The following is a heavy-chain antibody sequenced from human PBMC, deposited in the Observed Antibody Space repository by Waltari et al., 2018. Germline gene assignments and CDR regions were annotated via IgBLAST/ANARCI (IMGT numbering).Heavy chain of an antibody. CDR1: GVPVSSDS. Sequence: EVRLVESGGDLVQPGGSLRLSCAASGVPVSSDSMNWLRQAPGKGLEWVSVIYGGGKANYTESVKGRFIVSRDNSRNTRYLQMNGRRADDTAIYYCARGHRGSRPLWGQGTRGTVSS. J-gene: IGHJ4*02. D-gene: IGHD3-10*01. CDR2: IYGGGKA. V-gene: IGHV3-53*01. CDR3: ARGHRGSRPL.